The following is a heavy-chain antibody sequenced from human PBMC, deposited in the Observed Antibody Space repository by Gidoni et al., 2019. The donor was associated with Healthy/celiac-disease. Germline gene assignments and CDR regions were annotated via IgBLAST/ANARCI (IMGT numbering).Heavy chain of an antibody. J-gene: IGHJ3*02. Sequence: EVQLVESGGGLVQPGGSLRLSCAASGFTFSSYWMHWVRQAPGKGLVWVSRINSDGSSTSYADSVKGRFTISRDNAKNTLYLQMNSLRAEDTAVYYCARGRYCGGDCYWLHDAFDIWGQGTMVTVSS. V-gene: IGHV3-74*01. D-gene: IGHD2-21*02. CDR1: GFTFSSYW. CDR2: INSDGSST. CDR3: ARGRYCGGDCYWLHDAFDI.